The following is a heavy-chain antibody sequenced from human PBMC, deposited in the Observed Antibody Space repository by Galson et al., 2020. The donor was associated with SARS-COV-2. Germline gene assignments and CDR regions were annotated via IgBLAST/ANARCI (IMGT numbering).Heavy chain of an antibody. J-gene: IGHJ3*02. D-gene: IGHD3-22*01. CDR3: ARVNYYDSSCSYRGAFGI. CDR2: IYYRGST. CDR1: GGSISSYY. V-gene: IGHV4-59*01. Sequence: SETMSLTCTVSGGSISSYYWSWIRQPPGKGLEWIGYIYYRGSTNYNPSLKSPVTISVDTSKNQFSLKLSSVTAPDTAVYYCARVNYYDSSCSYRGAFGIWVHVTMVTVSS.